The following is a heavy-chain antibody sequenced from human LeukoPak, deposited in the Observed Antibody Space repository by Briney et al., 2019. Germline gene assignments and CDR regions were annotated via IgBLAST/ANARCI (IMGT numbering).Heavy chain of an antibody. Sequence: GGSLRLSCAASGFTFSGHWMSWVRQAPGKGLEWVADINQGGSDKYYVDSVKGRFTISRDNANNLLYLQMNSLRGEDTAVHYCTRDRSRAEDDWGQGTLVTVPS. CDR2: INQGGSDK. CDR3: TRDRSRAEDD. D-gene: IGHD1-14*01. V-gene: IGHV3-7*01. CDR1: GFTFSGHW. J-gene: IGHJ4*02.